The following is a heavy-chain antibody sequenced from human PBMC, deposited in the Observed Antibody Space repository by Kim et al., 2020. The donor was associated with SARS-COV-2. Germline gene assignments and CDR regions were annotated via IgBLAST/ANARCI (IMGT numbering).Heavy chain of an antibody. J-gene: IGHJ6*02. CDR2: YI. D-gene: IGHD3-9*01. V-gene: IGHV3-21*01. Sequence: YIYSADSVRGRFTISRDNAKDSLSLQMNSLRAEDTGVYYCARFDGIGLDVWGQGTTVIVSS. CDR3: ARFDGIGLDV.